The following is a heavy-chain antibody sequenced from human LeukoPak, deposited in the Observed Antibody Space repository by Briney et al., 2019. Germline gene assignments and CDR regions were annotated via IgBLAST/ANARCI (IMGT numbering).Heavy chain of an antibody. V-gene: IGHV3-23*01. D-gene: IGHD6-19*01. J-gene: IGHJ6*02. Sequence: GGSLRLSCAASGFTLSTYAMWWVRQAPGKGLEWVSTISGNGGGTNYADSVKGRFTISRDNSKNTLYLQVNSLRAEDTAIYYCAKAPSSSGWPYYGMDVWGQGTTVTVSS. CDR2: ISGNGGGT. CDR3: AKAPSSSGWPYYGMDV. CDR1: GFTLSTYA.